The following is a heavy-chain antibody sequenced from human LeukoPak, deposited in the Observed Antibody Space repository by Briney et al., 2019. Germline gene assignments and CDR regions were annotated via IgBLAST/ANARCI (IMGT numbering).Heavy chain of an antibody. CDR1: GYTFTSYY. D-gene: IGHD3-22*01. CDR2: INPSGGST. CDR3: ARTSSPYYYDSSGFQH. V-gene: IGHV1-46*01. Sequence: ASVKVSSKASGYTFTSYYMHWVRQAPGQGLEWMGIINPSGGSTSYAQKFQGRVTMTRDTSTSTVYMELSSLRSEDTAVYYCARTSSPYYYDSSGFQHWGQGTLVTVSS. J-gene: IGHJ1*01.